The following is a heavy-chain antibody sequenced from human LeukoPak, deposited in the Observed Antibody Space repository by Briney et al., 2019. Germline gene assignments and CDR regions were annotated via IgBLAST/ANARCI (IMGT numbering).Heavy chain of an antibody. CDR2: VGTSADT. D-gene: IGHD3-10*02. Sequence: GGSLRLSCLASGFTFSSYAMDWVRQAPGQGLQWVSAVGTSADTYYADSVRGRFTISRDNSKNTLYLQMNSLRAEDTAVYYCAELGITMIGGVWGKGTTVTISS. V-gene: IGHV3-23*01. CDR3: AELGITMIGGV. CDR1: GFTFSSYA. J-gene: IGHJ6*04.